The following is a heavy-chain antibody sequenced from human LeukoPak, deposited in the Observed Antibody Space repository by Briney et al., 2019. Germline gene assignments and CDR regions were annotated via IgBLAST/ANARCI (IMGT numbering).Heavy chain of an antibody. D-gene: IGHD3-16*02. CDR2: ISYDGSNK. V-gene: IGHV3-30-3*01. Sequence: GGSLRLSCAASGFTFSSYAMHWVRQAPGKGLEWVAVISYDGSNKYYADSVKGRFTISRDNSKNTLYLQMNSLRAEDTAVYYCARDPTLRLGELSPFDYWGQGTLVTVSS. CDR1: GFTFSSYA. CDR3: ARDPTLRLGELSPFDY. J-gene: IGHJ4*02.